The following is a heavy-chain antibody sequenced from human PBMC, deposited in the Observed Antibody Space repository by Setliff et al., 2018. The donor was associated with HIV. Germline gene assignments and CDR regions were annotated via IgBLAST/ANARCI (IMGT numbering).Heavy chain of an antibody. CDR3: ARDAGPHYGSGPPLEY. CDR1: GGSISRYY. J-gene: IGHJ4*02. D-gene: IGHD3-10*01. V-gene: IGHV4-4*07. CDR2: IYPSGNI. Sequence: SETLSLTCTVSGGSISRYYWSWIRQPAGRGLEWIGRIYPSGNINYNPSLKSRLTMSIDTSKNQFSLKLSSVTATDTAVYYCARDAGPHYGSGPPLEYWGQGIQVTVS.